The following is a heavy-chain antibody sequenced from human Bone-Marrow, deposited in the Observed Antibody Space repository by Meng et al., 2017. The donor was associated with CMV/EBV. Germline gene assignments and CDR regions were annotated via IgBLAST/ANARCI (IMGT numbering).Heavy chain of an antibody. CDR2: ISSSSSYI. J-gene: IGHJ6*02. V-gene: IGHV3-21*01. Sequence: GESLKISCAASGFTFSSYSMNWVRQAPGKGLKWVSSISSSSSYIYYADSVKGRFTISRDNAKSSLYLQMNSVRAEDTAVYYCAREEPLGECSSTSRYDDRYYYGMDVWGQGPTVTVSS. D-gene: IGHD2-2*01. CDR1: GFTFSSYS. CDR3: AREEPLGECSSTSRYDDRYYYGMDV.